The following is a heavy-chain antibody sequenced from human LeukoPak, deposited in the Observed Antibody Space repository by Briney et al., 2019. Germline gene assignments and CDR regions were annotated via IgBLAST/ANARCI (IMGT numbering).Heavy chain of an antibody. CDR1: GFTFSNTW. V-gene: IGHV3-7*01. J-gene: IGHJ4*02. CDR3: VGGSGRSPAL. D-gene: IGHD3-3*01. Sequence: PGGSLRLSCLGSGFTFSNTWMSWARQAPGKELEWVAYIKTDGSEKNHVDSVKGRFTISRDNAKNSLFLQMDSLRVEDTAVYFCVGGSGRSPALWGQGTLVTVSS. CDR2: IKTDGSEK.